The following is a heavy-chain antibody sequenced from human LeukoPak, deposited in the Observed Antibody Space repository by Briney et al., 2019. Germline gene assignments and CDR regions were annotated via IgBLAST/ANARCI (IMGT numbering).Heavy chain of an antibody. CDR2: IYPVDSDT. V-gene: IGHV5-51*01. CDR3: ARGFVRDY. Sequence: GESLKISCKGFGYNFPNNWIAWVRQMPGKGLEWMGIIYPVDSDTRYSPSFQGQVSISADKSINTAYLQWSSLKASDSAMYYCARGFVRDYWGQGTLVTVSS. D-gene: IGHD3-16*01. CDR1: GYNFPNNW. J-gene: IGHJ4*02.